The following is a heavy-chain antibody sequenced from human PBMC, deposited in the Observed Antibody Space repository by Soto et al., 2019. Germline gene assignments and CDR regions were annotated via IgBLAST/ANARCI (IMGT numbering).Heavy chain of an antibody. CDR3: ARDKAYYDSSGYTDRWFDP. J-gene: IGHJ5*02. D-gene: IGHD3-22*01. V-gene: IGHV4-59*01. Sequence: PSETLSLTCTVSGGSISSYYWSWIRQPPGKGLEWIGYIYYSGSTNYNPSLKSRVTISVDTSKNQFSLKLSSVTAADTAVYYCARDKAYYDSSGYTDRWFDPWGQGTLVTVS. CDR1: GGSISSYY. CDR2: IYYSGST.